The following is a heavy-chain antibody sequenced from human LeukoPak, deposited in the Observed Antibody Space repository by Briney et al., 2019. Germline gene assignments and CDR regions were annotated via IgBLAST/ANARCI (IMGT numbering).Heavy chain of an antibody. CDR1: GFTFSSYA. CDR3: AKDGYCSGGSCYSAKAPAVAYYYYYYMDV. J-gene: IGHJ6*03. V-gene: IGHV3-23*01. Sequence: PGGSLRLSCAASGFTFSSYAMSWVRQAPGKGLEWVSAISGSGGSTYYADSVNGRFTISRDNSKNTLYLQMNSLRAEDTAVYYCAKDGYCSGGSCYSAKAPAVAYYYYYYMDVWGKGTTVTVSS. D-gene: IGHD2-15*01. CDR2: ISGSGGST.